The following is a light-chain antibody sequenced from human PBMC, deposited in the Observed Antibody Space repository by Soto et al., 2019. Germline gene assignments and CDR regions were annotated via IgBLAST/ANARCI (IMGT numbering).Light chain of an antibody. J-gene: IGLJ1*01. CDR3: SSYTGSGTLFV. CDR2: DVS. V-gene: IGLV2-14*03. Sequence: QSVLTQPASVSGSPGQSITISCTGTSSDVGGYNYVSWYQQHPGKAPKLMIYDVSNRPSGVSNRFSGSKSGNTASLTISGLQAEDEADYYCSSYTGSGTLFVFGTGTKVTVL. CDR1: SSDVGGYNY.